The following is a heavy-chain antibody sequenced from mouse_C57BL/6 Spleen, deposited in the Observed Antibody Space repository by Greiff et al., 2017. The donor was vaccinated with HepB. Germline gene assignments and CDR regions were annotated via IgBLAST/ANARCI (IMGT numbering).Heavy chain of an antibody. CDR3: ARRTDSNSFDY. Sequence: VKLMESGAELVRPGTSVKVSCKASGYAFTNYLIEWVKQRPGQGLEWIGVINPGSGGTNYNETFKGNATLTADKSSSTAYMQLSSLTSADSAVYFCARRTDSNSFDYWGQGTTLTVSS. V-gene: IGHV1-54*01. J-gene: IGHJ2*01. CDR2: INPGSGGT. CDR1: GYAFTNYL. D-gene: IGHD2-5*01.